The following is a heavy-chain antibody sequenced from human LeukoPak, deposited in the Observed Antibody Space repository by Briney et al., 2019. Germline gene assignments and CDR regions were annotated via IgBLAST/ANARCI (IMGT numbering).Heavy chain of an antibody. Sequence: SETLSLTCTVSGGSISSYYWSWIRQPPGKGLEWIGYIYYSGSTNYNPSLKSRVTISVDTSKNQFSLKLSSVTAADTAVYYCARGQVVGATTFYYYYMDVWGKGTTVTVSS. V-gene: IGHV4-59*01. CDR1: GGSISSYY. J-gene: IGHJ6*03. D-gene: IGHD1-26*01. CDR3: ARGQVVGATTFYYYYMDV. CDR2: IYYSGST.